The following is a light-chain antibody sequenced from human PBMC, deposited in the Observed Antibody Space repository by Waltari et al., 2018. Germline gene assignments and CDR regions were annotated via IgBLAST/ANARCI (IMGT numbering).Light chain of an antibody. CDR3: YSFAGYTTFYV. CDR1: SSDVGAYNY. CDR2: DVS. Sequence: QSALTQPASVSGSPGQSIAISCTGTSSDVGAYNYVSWYQQHPGKAPKVISYDVSKRPSGISSRFSGSKSDNTASLTISGLQAEDEADYFCYSFAGYTTFYVFGSGTKVTVL. J-gene: IGLJ1*01. V-gene: IGLV2-23*02.